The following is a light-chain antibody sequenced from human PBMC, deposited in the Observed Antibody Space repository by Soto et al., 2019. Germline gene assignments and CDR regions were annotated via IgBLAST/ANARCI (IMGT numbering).Light chain of an antibody. J-gene: IGKJ5*01. CDR2: AAS. CDR3: QQLNSYPPA. Sequence: DIQLTQSPSFLSASVGDRVTITCRASQGISSYLAWYQQKPGKAPKLLIYAASTLQSGVPSRFSGSGSGTEFTLTISSLQPEDFATYYCQQLNSYPPAFGQATRLEIK. CDR1: QGISSY. V-gene: IGKV1-9*01.